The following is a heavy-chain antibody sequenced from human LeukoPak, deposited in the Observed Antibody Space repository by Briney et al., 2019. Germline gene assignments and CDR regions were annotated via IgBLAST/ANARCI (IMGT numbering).Heavy chain of an antibody. V-gene: IGHV4-34*01. CDR3: ARVPGGALNWFDP. CDR2: IYHSGST. CDR1: NGSFSGYY. J-gene: IGHJ5*02. Sequence: PSETLSLTCAVYNGSFSGYYWNWIRQPPGKGLEWIGEIYHSGSTNYNPSLKSRVTISVDTSKNQFSLKLTSATAADTAVYYCARVPGGALNWFDPWGQGTLVTVSS. D-gene: IGHD1-1*01.